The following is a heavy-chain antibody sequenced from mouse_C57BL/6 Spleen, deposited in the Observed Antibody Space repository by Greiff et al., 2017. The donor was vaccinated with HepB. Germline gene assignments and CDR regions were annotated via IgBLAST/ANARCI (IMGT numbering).Heavy chain of an antibody. CDR3: ASPYWGY. CDR1: GYSITSGYY. V-gene: IGHV3-6*01. CDR2: ISYDGSN. Sequence: DVKLVESGPGLVKPSQSLSLTCSVTGYSITSGYYWNWIRQFPGNKLEWMGYISYDGSNNYNPSLKNRISITRDTSKNQFFLKLNSVTTEDTATYYCASPYWGYWGQGTTLTVSS. J-gene: IGHJ2*01. D-gene: IGHD2-10*01.